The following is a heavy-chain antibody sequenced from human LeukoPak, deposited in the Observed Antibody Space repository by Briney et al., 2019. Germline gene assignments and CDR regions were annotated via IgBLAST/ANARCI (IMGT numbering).Heavy chain of an antibody. D-gene: IGHD3-22*01. V-gene: IGHV3-48*01. CDR1: GFTFSSYG. CDR3: AKTEAGYYYDSTTFDY. Sequence: GGSLRLSCAASGFTFSSYGINWVRQTPGKGLEWVAYISSSSSVINYADSVRGRFTISRDNSKNTLYLQMNSLRAEDTAVYYCAKTEAGYYYDSTTFDYWGQGTLVTVSS. CDR2: ISSSSSVI. J-gene: IGHJ4*02.